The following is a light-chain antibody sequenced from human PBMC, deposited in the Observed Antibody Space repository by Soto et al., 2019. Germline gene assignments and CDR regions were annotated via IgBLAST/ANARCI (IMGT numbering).Light chain of an antibody. CDR1: QGIKNY. J-gene: IGKJ4*01. CDR2: AAS. CDR3: QRYYNAPFT. V-gene: IGKV1-27*01. Sequence: DIQVTQYPCSLSASVGDRVTITCRASQGIKNYLAWYQQKPGGIPKLLIYAASTLDSGIPPRFSGSGSGTDFTLTINNLQPEDVATYYCQRYYNAPFTFGGGTKVEIK.